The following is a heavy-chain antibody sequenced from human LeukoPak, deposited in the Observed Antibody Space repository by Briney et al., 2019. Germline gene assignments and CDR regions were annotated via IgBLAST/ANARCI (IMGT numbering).Heavy chain of an antibody. CDR1: GFTLSTCG. D-gene: IGHD5-24*01. J-gene: IGHJ5*02. V-gene: IGHV3-30*18. CDR2: ISHDGNSK. Sequence: GGSLRLSCAASGFTLSTCGMHWVRQAPGKGLEWVAMISHDGNSKQYTDFAKGRFTISRDNSKNTLYLEMNSLRTEDTAVYHCAKDLYDNDWYNYFDPWGQGALVTVSS. CDR3: AKDLYDNDWYNYFDP.